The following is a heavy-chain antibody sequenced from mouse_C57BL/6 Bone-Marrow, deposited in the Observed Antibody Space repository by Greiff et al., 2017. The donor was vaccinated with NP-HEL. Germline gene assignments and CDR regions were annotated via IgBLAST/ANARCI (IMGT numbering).Heavy chain of an antibody. Sequence: EVKLVESGGGLVKPGGSLKLSCAASGFTFSDYGMHWVRQAPEKGLEWVAYISSGSSTIYYADKVKGRFTISRDNAKNTLFLQMTSLRSEDTAMYYCARPGPYYYGSSYFDYWGQGTTLTVSS. CDR3: ARPGPYYYGSSYFDY. CDR1: GFTFSDYG. CDR2: ISSGSSTI. V-gene: IGHV5-17*01. J-gene: IGHJ2*01. D-gene: IGHD1-1*01.